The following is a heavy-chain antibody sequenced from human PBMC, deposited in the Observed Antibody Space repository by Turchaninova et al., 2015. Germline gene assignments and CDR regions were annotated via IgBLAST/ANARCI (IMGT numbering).Heavy chain of an antibody. CDR2: LKSQPDGGTI. CDR3: TTHYVREEYFDN. Sequence: EVQLVESGGGLVKSGGSLALCCPTSGFLFTYAWMSWVRQAPGKGLEWVGRLKSQPDGGTIDYATPVKGRFTISTDDSKNTLFLQMNSLKTEDTALYYCTTHYVREEYFDNWGQGTLVTVSS. V-gene: IGHV3-15*01. D-gene: IGHD3-10*02. J-gene: IGHJ4*02. CDR1: GFLFTYAW.